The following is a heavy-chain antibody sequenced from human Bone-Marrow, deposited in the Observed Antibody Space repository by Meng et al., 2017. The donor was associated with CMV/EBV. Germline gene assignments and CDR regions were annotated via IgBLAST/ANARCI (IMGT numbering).Heavy chain of an antibody. J-gene: IGHJ4*02. V-gene: IGHV1-69*05. CDR2: IIPILGTA. CDR1: GCTFTSYA. Sequence: SVKVSCKASGCTFTSYAISWVRQAPGQGLEWMGGIIPILGTANYAQKFQGRVTITTDESTSTAYMELSSLRSEDTAVYYCARGQRKTIFGVVIIEGPGTIYYFDYWGQGTLVTVSS. CDR3: ARGQRKTIFGVVIIEGPGTIYYFDY. D-gene: IGHD3-3*01.